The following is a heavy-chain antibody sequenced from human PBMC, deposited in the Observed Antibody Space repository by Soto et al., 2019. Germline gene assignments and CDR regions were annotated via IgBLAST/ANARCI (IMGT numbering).Heavy chain of an antibody. CDR1: GYTFITYG. J-gene: IGHJ4*02. CDR2: ISTYNGNT. D-gene: IGHD3-22*01. CDR3: ARGPTDYYDNSANYFLDY. Sequence: QVQLVQSGAEVKKPGASVKVSCKASGYTFITYGVSWVRQAPGQGLDWLGWISTYNGNTRYAERLQGRVTMTTDTNTNTAYMELRKLRSDDTAVYYCARGPTDYYDNSANYFLDYWGQGTLVTVSS. V-gene: IGHV1-18*01.